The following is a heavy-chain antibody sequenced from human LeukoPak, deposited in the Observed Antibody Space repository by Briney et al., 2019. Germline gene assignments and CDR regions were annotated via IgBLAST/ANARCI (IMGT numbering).Heavy chain of an antibody. J-gene: IGHJ3*02. Sequence: ASVKVSCKVSGYTLTELSMHWVRQAPGKGLGWMGGFDPEDGETIYAQKFQGRVTMTEDTSTDTAYMELSSLRSEDTAVYYCATRKIAARRAFDIWGQGTMVTVSS. CDR3: ATRKIAARRAFDI. CDR1: GYTLTELS. CDR2: FDPEDGET. D-gene: IGHD6-6*01. V-gene: IGHV1-24*01.